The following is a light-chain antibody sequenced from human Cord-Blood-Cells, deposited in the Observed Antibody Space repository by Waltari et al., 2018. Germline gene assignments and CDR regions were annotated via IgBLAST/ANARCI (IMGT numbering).Light chain of an antibody. V-gene: IGLV2-23*02. CDR3: CSYAGSSTVV. J-gene: IGLJ2*01. CDR2: EVS. Sequence: SALTQPASVSGSPGQSITIPCTGTTSDVGSYNLVSLYQKPPGKAPKLMIYEVSKRPSGVSNRFSGSKSGNTASLTISGLQAEDEADYYCCSYAGSSTVVFGGGTKLTVL. CDR1: TSDVGSYNL.